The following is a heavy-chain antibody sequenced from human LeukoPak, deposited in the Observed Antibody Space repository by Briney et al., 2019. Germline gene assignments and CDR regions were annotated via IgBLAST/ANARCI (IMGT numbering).Heavy chain of an antibody. J-gene: IGHJ4*02. D-gene: IGHD6-19*01. CDR3: AKVPRGSSGWYYFDY. CDR1: GFTFSSYA. CDR2: ISGSGGST. V-gene: IGHV3-23*01. Sequence: GGSLRLSCAASGFTFSSYAMSWVRQAPGKGLEWVSAISGSGGSTYYADSVKGRFTISRDNSKNTLYLQMNSLRAEDTAVYYCAKVPRGSSGWYYFDYWGQGTLVTVSS.